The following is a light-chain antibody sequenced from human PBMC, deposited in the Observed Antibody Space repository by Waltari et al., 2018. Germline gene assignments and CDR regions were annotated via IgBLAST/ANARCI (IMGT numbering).Light chain of an antibody. J-gene: IGLJ7*01. CDR1: NIGGKN. V-gene: IGLV3-9*01. CDR2: RDK. Sequence: SYDLTQPLSVSVALGQTARITCGGNNIGGKNVHWYQQKPDQAPLLVIYRDKNRPSRFPWRFSGSNSENTATLTITGAQGADEADYYCQVWDSSTAVFGGGTQLTVL. CDR3: QVWDSSTAV.